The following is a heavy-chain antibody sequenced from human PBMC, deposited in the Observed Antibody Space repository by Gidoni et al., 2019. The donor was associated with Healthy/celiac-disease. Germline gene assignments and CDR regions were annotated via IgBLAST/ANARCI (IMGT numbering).Heavy chain of an antibody. CDR3: TTGSYRYYYGMDV. Sequence: RSKAYGGTTEYAASVKGRFTIARDDSKSIAYLQMNSLKTEDTAVYYCTTGSYRYYYGMDVWGQGTTVTVSS. D-gene: IGHD3-16*02. J-gene: IGHJ6*02. CDR2: RSKAYGGTT. V-gene: IGHV3-49*02.